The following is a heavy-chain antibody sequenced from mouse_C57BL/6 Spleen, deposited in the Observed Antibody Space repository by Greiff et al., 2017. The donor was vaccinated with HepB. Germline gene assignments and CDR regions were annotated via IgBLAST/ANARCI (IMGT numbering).Heavy chain of an antibody. CDR3: ARAGTDY. D-gene: IGHD4-1*01. V-gene: IGHV1-26*01. CDR1: GYTFTDYY. Sequence: EVQLQQSGPELVKPGASVKISCKASGYTFTDYYMNWVKQSHGKSLEWIGDINPNNGGTSYNQKFKGKATLTVDKSSSTAYMELRSLTSEDSAVYYCARAGTDYWSQGTTLTVSS. CDR2: INPNNGGT. J-gene: IGHJ2*01.